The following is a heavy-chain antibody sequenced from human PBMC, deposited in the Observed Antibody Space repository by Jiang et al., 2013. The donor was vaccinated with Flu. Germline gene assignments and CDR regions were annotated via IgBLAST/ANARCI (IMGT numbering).Heavy chain of an antibody. J-gene: IGHJ6*02. Sequence: SGAEVKKPGESLRISCKGSGYSFTSYWISWVRQMPGKGLEWMGRIDPSDSYTNYSPSFQGHVTISVDKSISTAYLQWSSLKASDTAMYYCARIYGYSGYDSLYGMDVWGQGDHGHRLL. D-gene: IGHD5-12*01. V-gene: IGHV5-10-1*01. CDR2: IDPSDSYT. CDR1: GYSFTSYW. CDR3: ARIYGYSGYDSLYGMDV.